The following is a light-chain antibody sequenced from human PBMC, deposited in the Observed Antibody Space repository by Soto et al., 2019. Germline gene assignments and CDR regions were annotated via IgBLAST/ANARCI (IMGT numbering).Light chain of an antibody. V-gene: IGKV3-20*01. CDR2: GAS. Sequence: EIWLTQSPGTLSLSPGERATLSCRASQSVSSSYLAWYQQKPGQAPRLLIYGASSRATGIPDRFSGSGSGTDFTLTISRLEPEDFAVYYCQQCGSSPVTFGQGTKVDIK. CDR3: QQCGSSPVT. J-gene: IGKJ1*01. CDR1: QSVSSSY.